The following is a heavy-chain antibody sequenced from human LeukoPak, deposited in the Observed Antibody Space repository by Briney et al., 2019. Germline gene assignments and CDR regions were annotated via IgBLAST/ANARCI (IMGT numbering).Heavy chain of an antibody. CDR1: GFTFSSYW. V-gene: IGHV3-7*01. J-gene: IGHJ4*02. CDR2: IKRDGSEK. CDR3: ARKMWMATTFDY. D-gene: IGHD5-24*01. Sequence: GGSLRLSCAASGFTFSSYWMSWVRQAPGKGLEWVANIKRDGSEKYYVDSVKGRFTISRDNTKNSLDLQMNSLRAEDTAVNYCARKMWMATTFDYWGQGTLVTVS.